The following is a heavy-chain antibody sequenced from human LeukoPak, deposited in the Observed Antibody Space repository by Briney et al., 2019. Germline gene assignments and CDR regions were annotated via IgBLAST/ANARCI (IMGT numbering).Heavy chain of an antibody. CDR1: GFSPWGYT. Sequence: GGCPRHSSAPSGFSPWGYTMTWVSAAPGEGLGRVSGVSGRGSSTNYADSAKGRFTISRANSKNTLYLHMNSLRAEDPALYHCATAGNNIEYDSSTSSYLGYWGQGTLVTVSS. CDR2: VSGRGSST. V-gene: IGHV3-23*01. J-gene: IGHJ4*02. CDR3: ATAGNNIEYDSSTSSYLGY. D-gene: IGHD2-2*01.